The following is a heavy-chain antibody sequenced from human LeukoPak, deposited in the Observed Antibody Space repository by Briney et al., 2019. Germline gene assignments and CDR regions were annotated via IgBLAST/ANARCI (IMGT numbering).Heavy chain of an antibody. V-gene: IGHV4-38-2*02. CDR3: AREDYDTSGYYRPY. Sequence: SETLSLTCGVSGYSISSGYYWGWIRQPPGKGLEWIGSIYHSGRTYYNSSLKSRVTISVDTSKNQFSLKLNSVTAADTAVYYCAREDYDTSGYYRPYWVQGTLVTVAS. D-gene: IGHD3-22*01. CDR1: GYSISSGYY. J-gene: IGHJ4*02. CDR2: IYHSGRT.